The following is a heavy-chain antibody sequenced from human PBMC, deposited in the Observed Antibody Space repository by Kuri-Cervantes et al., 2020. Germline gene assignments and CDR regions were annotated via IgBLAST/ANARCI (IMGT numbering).Heavy chain of an antibody. CDR2: IWYDGSNK. Sequence: GGSLRLSCAASGFTFSDYYMSWVRQAPGKGLEWVAVIWYDGSNKYYADSVKGRFTISRDNSKNTLYLQMNSLRAEDTAVYYCAREQALRFLEWLLPTDYLHTTYYGMDVWGQGTTVTVSS. CDR3: AREQALRFLEWLLPTDYLHTTYYGMDV. V-gene: IGHV3-33*08. D-gene: IGHD3-3*01. CDR1: GFTFSDYY. J-gene: IGHJ6*02.